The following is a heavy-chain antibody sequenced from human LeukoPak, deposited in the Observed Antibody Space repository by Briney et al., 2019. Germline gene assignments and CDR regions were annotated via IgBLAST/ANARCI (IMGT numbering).Heavy chain of an antibody. Sequence: GGSLRLSCAASGFTFSSYSMNWVRQAPGKGLEWVAVISSDGRAKYYADSVKGRFTISRDNSKKTVYLQMNSLGEDDTAVYYCAKDRDLSDSSTYSVHWGQGTLVTVSS. CDR2: ISSDGRAK. V-gene: IGHV3-30*18. CDR1: GFTFSSYS. D-gene: IGHD3-22*01. CDR3: AKDRDLSDSSTYSVH. J-gene: IGHJ4*02.